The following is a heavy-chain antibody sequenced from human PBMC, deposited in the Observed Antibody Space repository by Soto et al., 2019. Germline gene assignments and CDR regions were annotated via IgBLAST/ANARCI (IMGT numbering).Heavy chain of an antibody. J-gene: IGHJ4*02. CDR2: ISSSSSYI. D-gene: IGHD3-22*01. V-gene: IGHV3-21*04. CDR3: AKDINYYDSSGPFDY. Sequence: PGGSLRLTCAASGFTFSTYSMNWVRQAPGKGLEWVSSISSSSSYIYYADSVKGRFTISRDNSKNSLYLQMNSLRTEDTALYYCAKDINYYDSSGPFDYWGQGTLVTVSS. CDR1: GFTFSTYS.